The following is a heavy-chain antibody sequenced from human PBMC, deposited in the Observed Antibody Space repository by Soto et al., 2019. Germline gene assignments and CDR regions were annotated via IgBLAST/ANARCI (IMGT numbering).Heavy chain of an antibody. V-gene: IGHV4-34*01. J-gene: IGHJ4*02. D-gene: IGHD5-18*01. CDR2: INHSGST. CDR3: ARGLRYSYGYIDY. Sequence: SETLSLTCAVYGGSFSGYHWSWIRQPPGKGLEWIGEINHSGSTNYNPSLKSRVTISVDTSKNQFSLKLSSVTAADTAVYYCARGLRYSYGYIDYWGQGTLVTVSS. CDR1: GGSFSGYH.